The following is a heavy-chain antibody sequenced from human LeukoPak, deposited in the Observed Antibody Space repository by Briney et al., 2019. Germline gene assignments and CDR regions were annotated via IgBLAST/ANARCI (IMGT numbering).Heavy chain of an antibody. V-gene: IGHV3-21*01. J-gene: IGHJ6*03. CDR3: AREEVHSSSWLYYYYYYYMDV. CDR2: ISSSSSYI. D-gene: IGHD6-13*01. Sequence: GGSLRLSCAASGFTFSSYSMNWVRQAPGKGLEWVSSISSSSSYIYYADSVKGRFTISRDNAKNSLYLQMNSLRAEDTAVYYCAREEVHSSSWLYYYYYYYMDVWGKGTTVTVSS. CDR1: GFTFSSYS.